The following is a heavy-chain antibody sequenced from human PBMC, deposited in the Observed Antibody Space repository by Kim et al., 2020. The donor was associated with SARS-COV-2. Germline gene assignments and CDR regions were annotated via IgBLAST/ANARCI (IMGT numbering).Heavy chain of an antibody. Sequence: GESLRLSCAASGFTFSNYGMHWVRQAPGKGLEGVAVISKDGSDKDYADSMKGRFTISRDNSKNTVYLQMSNLRAEDTAIYYCTNYGSGSGNLWGQGTLVIVSS. CDR3: TNYGSGSGNL. CDR2: ISKDGSDK. CDR1: GFTFSNYG. D-gene: IGHD2-15*01. V-gene: IGHV3-30*18. J-gene: IGHJ4*02.